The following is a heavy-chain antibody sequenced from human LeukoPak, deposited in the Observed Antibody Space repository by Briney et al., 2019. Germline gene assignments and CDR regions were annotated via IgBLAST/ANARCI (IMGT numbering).Heavy chain of an antibody. CDR3: ARDVVAAAGSFDY. J-gene: IGHJ4*02. CDR1: GESINSFY. D-gene: IGHD6-13*01. V-gene: IGHV4-4*07. Sequence: SETLSLTCTVSGESINSFYWSWIRQPAGKGLEWIGRIYSSGSTNYSPSLKSRVTMSVDTSKNQFSLKLSSVTAADTAVYYCARDVVAAAGSFDYWGQGTQVTVSS. CDR2: IYSSGST.